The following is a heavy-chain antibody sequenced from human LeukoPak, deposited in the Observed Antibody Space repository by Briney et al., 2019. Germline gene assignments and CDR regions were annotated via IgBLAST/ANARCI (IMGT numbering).Heavy chain of an antibody. J-gene: IGHJ3*02. CDR2: ISGSGGTT. CDR3: ATYYDFWSGSPDAFDI. V-gene: IGHV3-23*01. Sequence: PGGSLRLSCAVSGFTFSSYAMSWVRQAPGKGPEWVSAISGSGGTTYYADSMKGRFTISRDNAKNSLYLQMNSLRAEDTAVYYCATYYDFWSGSPDAFDIWGQGTMVTVSS. CDR1: GFTFSSYA. D-gene: IGHD3-3*01.